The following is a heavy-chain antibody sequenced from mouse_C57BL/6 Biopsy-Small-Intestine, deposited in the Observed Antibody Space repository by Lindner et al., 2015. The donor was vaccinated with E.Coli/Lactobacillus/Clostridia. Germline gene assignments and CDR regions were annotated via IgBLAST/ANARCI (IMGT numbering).Heavy chain of an antibody. CDR3: AIQTSHDYLWGNYRT. CDR1: GYIFTGYY. J-gene: IGHJ4*01. Sequence: SVKVSCKASGYIFTGYYMHWVRQAPGQGLEWMGWINPNNGGANYAQKFQGRVTMTRDTSISTAYMDLSRLRSDDTAVYYCAIQTSHDYLWGNYRTWGQGTLVTVSS. CDR2: INPNNGGA. D-gene: IGHD2-4*01. V-gene: IGHV1-53*01.